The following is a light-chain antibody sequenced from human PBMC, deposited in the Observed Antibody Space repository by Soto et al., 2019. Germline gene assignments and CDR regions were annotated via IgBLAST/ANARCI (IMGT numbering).Light chain of an antibody. CDR3: QHYNNRLPPVT. V-gene: IGKV3-15*01. CDR2: GAS. CDR1: QSVSTN. Sequence: DIVLTQSPVTVSVSPGERATLSCRASQSVSTNLAWYKHKLGQAPRLLIYGASTRVTGIPARFSGSGSGTDLTLTINYLKSEDFDTYSCQHYNNRLPPVTFGGGTKVEI. J-gene: IGKJ4*01.